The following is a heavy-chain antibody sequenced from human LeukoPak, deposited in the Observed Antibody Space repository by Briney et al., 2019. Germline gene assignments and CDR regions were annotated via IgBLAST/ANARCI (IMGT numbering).Heavy chain of an antibody. CDR3: ARVDLGSSVGNDY. J-gene: IGHJ4*02. CDR1: GFTFSSYA. V-gene: IGHV3-23*01. CDR2: ISGSGGST. D-gene: IGHD6-6*01. Sequence: GGSLRLSCAASGFTFSSYAMSWVRQAPGKGLEWVSAISGSGGSTYCADSVKGRFTISRDNAKNSLYLQMNSLRAEDTALYYCARVDLGSSVGNDYWGQGTLVTVSS.